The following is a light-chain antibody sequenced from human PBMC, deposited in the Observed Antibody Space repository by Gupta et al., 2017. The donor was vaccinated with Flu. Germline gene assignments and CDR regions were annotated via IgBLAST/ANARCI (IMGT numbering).Light chain of an antibody. Sequence: DIQMTQSPSTLSAYVGDRVTITCRASQSSSRWLAWYQQKPGKAPKLLIYKASSLEGGVPSRFSGSGSGTEFTLTISSLQPDDFATYYCQQYKSYSGTFGQGTKVEIK. J-gene: IGKJ1*01. V-gene: IGKV1-5*03. CDR3: QQYKSYSGT. CDR1: QSSSRW. CDR2: KAS.